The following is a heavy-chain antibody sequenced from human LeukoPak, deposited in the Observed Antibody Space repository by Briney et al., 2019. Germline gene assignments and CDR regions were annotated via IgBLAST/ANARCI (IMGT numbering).Heavy chain of an antibody. J-gene: IGHJ4*02. CDR1: GGSVSSGSYY. CDR3: ARVGSTSCLDY. D-gene: IGHD2-2*01. Sequence: PSETLSLTCTVSGGSVSSGSYYWSWIRQPPGKGLEWIGYTYYSGSTNYNPSLKSRVTISVDTSKNQFSLKLSSVTAADTAVYYCARVGSTSCLDYWGQGTLVTVSS. V-gene: IGHV4-61*01. CDR2: TYYSGST.